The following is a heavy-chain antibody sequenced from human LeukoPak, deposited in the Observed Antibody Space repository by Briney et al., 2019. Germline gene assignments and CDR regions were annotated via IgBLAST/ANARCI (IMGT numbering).Heavy chain of an antibody. CDR2: ISAYNGDT. CDR1: GYTFTSHG. V-gene: IGHV1-18*01. J-gene: IGHJ3*02. Sequence: ASVKVSCKASGYTFTSHGISWVRQAPGQGLEWMGWISAYNGDTNYAQKLQGRVTMTTDTSTSTAYMELRSLRSDDTAVYYCARATWGFILTGTKSDAFDIWGQGTMVTVSS. CDR3: ARATWGFILTGTKSDAFDI. D-gene: IGHD3-9*01.